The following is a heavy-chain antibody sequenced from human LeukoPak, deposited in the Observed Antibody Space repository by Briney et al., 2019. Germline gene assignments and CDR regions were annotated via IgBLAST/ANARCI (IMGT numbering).Heavy chain of an antibody. CDR2: MYSSGST. CDR1: GGSINSYY. D-gene: IGHD4-23*01. J-gene: IGHJ4*02. V-gene: IGHV4-4*07. Sequence: PSETLSLTCTVSGGSINSYYWSWIRQPAGKGLEWIGRMYSSGSTNYNPSLKSRVSMSVDTSKNQFSLKLTSVTAADTAVYYCARGGKATVVTMWGQGTLVTVSS. CDR3: ARGGKATVVTM.